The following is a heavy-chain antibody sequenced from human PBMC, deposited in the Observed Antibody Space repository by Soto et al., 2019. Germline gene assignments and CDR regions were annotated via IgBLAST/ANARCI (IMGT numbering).Heavy chain of an antibody. CDR1: EFTFRMFA. J-gene: IGHJ4*02. CDR3: ARVLCSSSSCYRRGFDF. CDR2: ISGSGVST. Sequence: GSLSISCAASEFTFRMFAMSWVLHAPGNGLEWVSTISGSGVSTYCADSVKGRFTISRDSSKNTLFLQMNSLRAEDTAVYFCARVLCSSSSCYRRGFDFWGQGNLVTVSS. D-gene: IGHD2-2*02. V-gene: IGHV3-23*01.